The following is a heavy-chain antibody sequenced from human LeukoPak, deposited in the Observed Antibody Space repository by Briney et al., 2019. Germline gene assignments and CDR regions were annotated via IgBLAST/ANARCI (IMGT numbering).Heavy chain of an antibody. Sequence: GGSLRLSCAASGFTFSSYAMSWVRQAPGKGLEWVSAISGSGGSTYYAGSVKGRFTISRDNSKNTLYLQMNSLRDEDTAVYYCARGDMQDYYDSSGYYARDYWGQGTLVTVSS. D-gene: IGHD3-22*01. J-gene: IGHJ4*02. CDR2: ISGSGGST. CDR3: ARGDMQDYYDSSGYYARDY. CDR1: GFTFSSYA. V-gene: IGHV3-23*01.